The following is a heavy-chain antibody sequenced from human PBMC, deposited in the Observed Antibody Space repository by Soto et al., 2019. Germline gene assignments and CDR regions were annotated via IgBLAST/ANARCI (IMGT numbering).Heavy chain of an antibody. Sequence: QLQLQESGPGLVKPSETLSLTCTVSGGSISSFNYFWGWIRQPPGKGLEWIGSLYYSGNTYYNPSLQRRVTIPADTSKKQCTLALRSVTAADTAVYYCARGGGSTFNWFDPWGQGTLVTVSP. V-gene: IGHV4-39*01. CDR1: GGSISSFNYF. D-gene: IGHD2-15*01. CDR3: ARGGGSTFNWFDP. J-gene: IGHJ5*02. CDR2: LYYSGNT.